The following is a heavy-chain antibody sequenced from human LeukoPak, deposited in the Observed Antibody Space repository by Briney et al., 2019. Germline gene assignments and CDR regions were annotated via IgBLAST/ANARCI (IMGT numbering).Heavy chain of an antibody. J-gene: IGHJ4*02. CDR1: GASIRSGDHH. Sequence: SQTLSLTCSVSGASIRSGDHHWSWLRQSPGKGLEWIGYIYFSGSRSSNPSLRSRLTISVDTSKNQFSLKLNSVTAADTAFYYCARGGGGYTLYSFDYWGQGALVTVSS. CDR2: IYFSGSR. CDR3: ARGGGGYTLYSFDY. V-gene: IGHV4-30-4*08. D-gene: IGHD3-22*01.